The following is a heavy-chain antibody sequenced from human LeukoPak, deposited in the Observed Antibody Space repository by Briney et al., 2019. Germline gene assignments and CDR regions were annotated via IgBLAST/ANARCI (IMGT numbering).Heavy chain of an antibody. CDR3: ARPRITMIVEAFGI. V-gene: IGHV4-39*01. CDR2: IYYSGST. Sequence: SETLSLTCTVSGGSISSSSYYWGWIRQPPGKGLEWIGSIYYSGSTYYNPSLKSRVTISVDTSKNQFSLKLSSVTAADTAVYYCARPRITMIVEAFGIWGQGTMVTVSS. D-gene: IGHD3-22*01. J-gene: IGHJ3*02. CDR1: GGSISSSSYY.